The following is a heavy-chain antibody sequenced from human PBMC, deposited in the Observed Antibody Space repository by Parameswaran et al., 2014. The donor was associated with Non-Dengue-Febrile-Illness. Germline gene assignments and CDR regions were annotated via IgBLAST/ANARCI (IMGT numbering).Heavy chain of an antibody. D-gene: IGHD2-15*01. CDR3: ARDLGSGDAFDI. J-gene: IGHJ3*02. V-gene: IGHV3-21*01. CDR2: ISSSSSYI. Sequence: WIRQPPGKGLEWVSSISSSSSYIYYADSVKGRFTISRDNAKNSLYLQMNSLRAEDTAVYYCARDLGSGDAFDIWGQGTMVTVSS.